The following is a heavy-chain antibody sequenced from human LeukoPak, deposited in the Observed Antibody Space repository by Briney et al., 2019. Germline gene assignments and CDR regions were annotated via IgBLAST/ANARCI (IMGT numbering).Heavy chain of an antibody. CDR2: IYYSGST. J-gene: IGHJ4*02. CDR3: ASGTTVTNFAY. V-gene: IGHV4-59*12. D-gene: IGHD4-17*01. CDR1: GGSISSYY. Sequence: SETLSLTCTVSGGSISSYYWSWIRQPPGKGLEWIGYIYYSGSTNYNPSLKSRVTISVDTSKNQFSLKLTSVTAADTAVYYCASGTTVTNFAYWGQGTLVTVSS.